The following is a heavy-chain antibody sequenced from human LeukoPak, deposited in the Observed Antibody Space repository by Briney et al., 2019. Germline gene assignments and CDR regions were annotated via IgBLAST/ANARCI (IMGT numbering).Heavy chain of an antibody. CDR3: ASSGGVAAAGTFDY. D-gene: IGHD6-13*01. J-gene: IGHJ4*02. Sequence: GGSLRLSCAASGFSFSSYTMNWVRQAPGKGLEWVSSISISSSSIYYADSVKGRFTISRDNAKNSLYLQMNSLRAEDTAVYYCASSGGVAAAGTFDYWGQGTLVTVSS. CDR2: ISISSSSI. V-gene: IGHV3-21*01. CDR1: GFSFSSYT.